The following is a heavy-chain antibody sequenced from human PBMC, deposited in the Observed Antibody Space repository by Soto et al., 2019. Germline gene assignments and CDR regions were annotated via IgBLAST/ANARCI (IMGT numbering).Heavy chain of an antibody. CDR2: IYSGGST. J-gene: IGHJ4*02. CDR3: AGDTWRD. V-gene: IGHV3-53*02. Sequence: EVQLVETGGGLIQPGGSLTLSCAASGFTVSSSYMSWVRQAPGKGLEWVSVIYSGGSTYYADSVKGRFTISRDNSKNPVYLQMDILRAEHTAVYYCAGDTWRDWGQGTLVAVSS. D-gene: IGHD3-3*01. CDR1: GFTVSSSY.